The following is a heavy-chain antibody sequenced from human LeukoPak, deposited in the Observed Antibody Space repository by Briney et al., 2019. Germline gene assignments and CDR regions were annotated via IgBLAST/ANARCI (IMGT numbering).Heavy chain of an antibody. D-gene: IGHD3-10*01. Sequence: ASVKVSCKASGYTFTGYYMHWVRQAPGQGLEWMGWINPNSGGTNYAQKLQGRVTMTTDTSTSTAYMELRSLRSDDTAVYYCARDWPSMVRAGGIDYWGQGTLVTVSS. V-gene: IGHV1-2*02. J-gene: IGHJ4*02. CDR1: GYTFTGYY. CDR3: ARDWPSMVRAGGIDY. CDR2: INPNSGGT.